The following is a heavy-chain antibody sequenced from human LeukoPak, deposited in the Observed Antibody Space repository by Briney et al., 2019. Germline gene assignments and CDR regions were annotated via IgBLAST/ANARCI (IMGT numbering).Heavy chain of an antibody. CDR1: GFSISSYY. Sequence: AETLSLTCTVSGFSISSYYWSWIRQPPGKGLEWIGYIYYSGSTNYNPSLKSRVTISVDTSKNQFSLKLSSVTAADTAVYYCARAGRDSSGWSPFDSWGPGTLVTVSS. V-gene: IGHV4-59*01. CDR2: IYYSGST. D-gene: IGHD6-19*01. CDR3: ARAGRDSSGWSPFDS. J-gene: IGHJ4*02.